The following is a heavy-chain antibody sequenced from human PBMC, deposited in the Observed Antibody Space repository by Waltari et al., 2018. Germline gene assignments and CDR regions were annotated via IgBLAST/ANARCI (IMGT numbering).Heavy chain of an antibody. D-gene: IGHD2-2*01. CDR1: GDSMSRNYW. CDR2: VHHSGRT. V-gene: IGHV4-4*02. Sequence: SGDSMSRNYWWSWVRQSPGKGLEWIGQVHHSGRTHYNPSLQSRVTISVDKSKNQFSLNLNSVTAADTAVYYCAGDRAIGLFFDYWGQGTLVTVSS. CDR3: AGDRAIGLFFDY. J-gene: IGHJ4*02.